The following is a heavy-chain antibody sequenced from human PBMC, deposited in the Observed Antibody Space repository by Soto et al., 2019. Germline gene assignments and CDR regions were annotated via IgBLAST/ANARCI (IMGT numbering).Heavy chain of an antibody. Sequence: SETLSLTCAVSGDSVSSSDFYWTWIRQPPXKPLEWIGYVYSTGTTNYSPSLKSRVDMSVDTTKNQFSLIMRSGTAADAAVYFCAGVNKLVDDKEGKSDYFYAMDVWGHGTKVTVSS. V-gene: IGHV4-61*08. CDR2: VYSTGTT. CDR3: AGVNKLVDDKEGKSDYFYAMDV. J-gene: IGHJ6*02. CDR1: GDSVSSSDFY. D-gene: IGHD6-6*01.